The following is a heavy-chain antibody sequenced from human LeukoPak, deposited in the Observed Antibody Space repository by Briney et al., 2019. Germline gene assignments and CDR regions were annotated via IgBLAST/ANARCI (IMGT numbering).Heavy chain of an antibody. CDR3: ARDGYEPGLYFDY. CDR1: GFSFKSYW. D-gene: IGHD1-14*01. Sequence: GGSLRLSCVASGFSFKSYWMNWVRQAPGKGLEWVASIKYDESEKYPVEGRFTISRDNAKNSLYLQIDSLRAGDTAMYYCARDGYEPGLYFDYWGQGTLVTAPS. V-gene: IGHV3-7*03. J-gene: IGHJ4*02. CDR2: IKYDESEK.